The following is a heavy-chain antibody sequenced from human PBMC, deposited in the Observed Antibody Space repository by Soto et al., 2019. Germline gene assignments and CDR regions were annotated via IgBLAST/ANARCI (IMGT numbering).Heavy chain of an antibody. CDR3: VREATNCSGGSCRHLDY. CDR2: IWYDGSNK. D-gene: IGHD2-15*01. J-gene: IGHJ4*02. V-gene: IGHV3-33*01. Sequence: GGSLRLSCAASGFTFSSYGMHWVRQAPGKGLEWVAVIWYDGSNKYYADSVKGRFTISRDNSKNTLYLQMNSLRAEDTAVYFCVREATNCSGGSCRHLDYWGQGTLVTVSS. CDR1: GFTFSSYG.